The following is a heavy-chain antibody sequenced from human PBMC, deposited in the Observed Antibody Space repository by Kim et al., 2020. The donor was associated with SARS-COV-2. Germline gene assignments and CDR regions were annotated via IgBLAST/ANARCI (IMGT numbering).Heavy chain of an antibody. J-gene: IGHJ3*02. D-gene: IGHD2-2*01. CDR3: ARATGVPASPYAFDI. CDR1: GYTFTSYA. Sequence: ASVKVSCKASGYTFTSYAMHWVRQAPGQRLEWMGWINAGNGNTKYSQKFQGRVTITRDTSASTAYMELSSLRSEDTAVYYCARATGVPASPYAFDIWGQGTMVTVSS. V-gene: IGHV1-3*01. CDR2: INAGNGNT.